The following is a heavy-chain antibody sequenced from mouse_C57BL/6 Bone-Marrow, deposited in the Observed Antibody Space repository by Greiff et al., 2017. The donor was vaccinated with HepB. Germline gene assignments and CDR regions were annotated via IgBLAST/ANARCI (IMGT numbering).Heavy chain of an antibody. CDR2: ISYDGSN. J-gene: IGHJ1*03. D-gene: IGHD1-1*01. V-gene: IGHV3-6*01. CDR3: ARYYYGSSWYFDV. Sequence: EVHLVESGPGLVKPSQSLSLTCSVTGYSITSGYYWNWIRQFPGNKLEWMGYISYDGSNNYNPSLKNRISITRDTSKNQFFLKLNSVTTEDTATYYCARYYYGSSWYFDVWGTGTTVTVSS. CDR1: GYSITSGYY.